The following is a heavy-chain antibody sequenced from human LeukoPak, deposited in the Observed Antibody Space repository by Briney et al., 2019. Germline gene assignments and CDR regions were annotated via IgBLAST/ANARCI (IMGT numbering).Heavy chain of an antibody. V-gene: IGHV1-2*02. CDR1: GYTFTGYY. CDR2: INPNSGGT. Sequence: ASVTVSCKASGYTFTGYYMHWVRQAPGQGLEGMGWINPNSGGTNYAQKFQGRVTMTRDTSISTAYMELSRLRSDDTAVYYCARVGTIFGVGTFDYWGQGTLVTVSS. J-gene: IGHJ4*02. D-gene: IGHD3-3*01. CDR3: ARVGTIFGVGTFDY.